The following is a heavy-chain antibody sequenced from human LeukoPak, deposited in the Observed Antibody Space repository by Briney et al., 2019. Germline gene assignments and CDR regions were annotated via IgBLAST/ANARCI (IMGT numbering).Heavy chain of an antibody. V-gene: IGHV3-30-3*01. CDR1: GFTFSSYA. CDR3: ARDGELELPDY. J-gene: IGHJ4*02. Sequence: GGSLRLSCAASGFTFSSYAMHWVRQAPGKGLEWVAVISYDGSNKYYADSVKGRFTISRDNSKNTLYLQMNSLRAEDTAVYYCARDGELELPDYRGQGTLVTVSS. CDR2: ISYDGSNK. D-gene: IGHD1-7*01.